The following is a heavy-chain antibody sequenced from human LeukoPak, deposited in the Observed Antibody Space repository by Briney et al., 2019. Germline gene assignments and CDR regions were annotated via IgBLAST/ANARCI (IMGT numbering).Heavy chain of an antibody. CDR1: GFTFSTYG. CDR3: ARESPQVVTLDY. J-gene: IGHJ4*02. V-gene: IGHV3-33*01. CDR2: IWYDGSNK. D-gene: IGHD2-15*01. Sequence: PGRSLRLSCAASGFTFSTYGMHWVRQAPGKVLEWVAVIWYDGSNKYYADSVKGRFTISRDNAKNSLYLQMNSLRAEDTAVYYCARESPQVVTLDYWGQGALVTVSS.